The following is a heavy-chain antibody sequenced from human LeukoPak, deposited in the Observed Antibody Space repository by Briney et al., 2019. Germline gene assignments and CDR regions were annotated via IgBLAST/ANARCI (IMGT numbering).Heavy chain of an antibody. D-gene: IGHD4-17*01. CDR2: IYPGDSDT. J-gene: IGHJ5*02. Sequence: GESLKISCKGSGYSFTSYWIAWVRQMPGKGLDWMGIIYPGDSDTRYSPSFQGQVTISADKSISTASLQWNSLKASDTAMYYCARYGDYGGGGTNWFDPWGQGTLVTVSS. V-gene: IGHV5-51*01. CDR1: GYSFTSYW. CDR3: ARYGDYGGGGTNWFDP.